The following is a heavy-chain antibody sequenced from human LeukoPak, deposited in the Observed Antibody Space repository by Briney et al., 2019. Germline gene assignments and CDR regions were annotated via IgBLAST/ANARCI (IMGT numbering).Heavy chain of an antibody. CDR2: IRYDGSNK. CDR1: GFTFDNYG. V-gene: IGHV3-30*02. J-gene: IGHJ6*03. D-gene: IGHD5-12*01. CDR3: AKGGGYEAQYYYYYLDV. Sequence: GGSLRLSCAASGFTFDNYGISWVRQVPGKGLEWVAFIRYDGSNKYYADSVKGRFTISRDNSKNTLYLQMKSLRAEDTAVYYCAKGGGYEAQYYYYYLDVWGKGTTVTISS.